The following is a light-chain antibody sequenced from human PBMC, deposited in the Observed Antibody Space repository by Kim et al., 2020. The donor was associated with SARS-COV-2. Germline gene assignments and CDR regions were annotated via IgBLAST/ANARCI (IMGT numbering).Light chain of an antibody. J-gene: IGKJ2*01. V-gene: IGKV1-13*02. CDR1: QGISSA. CDR2: DAS. Sequence: AIQLTKSPSSLSGSVGDRVTITCRASQGISSAFAWYQQKPGKAPKLLIYDASSLESGVPSRFSGSGSGTDFTLTISSLQPEDFATYYCQQFNSYPYTFGQGTKLEI. CDR3: QQFNSYPYT.